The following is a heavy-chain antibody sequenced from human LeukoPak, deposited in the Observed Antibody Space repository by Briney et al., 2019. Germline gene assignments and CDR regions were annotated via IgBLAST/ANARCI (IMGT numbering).Heavy chain of an antibody. D-gene: IGHD3-10*01. CDR1: GGSFSGYY. Sequence: SETLSLTCAVYGGSFSGYYWSWIRQPPGKGLEWIGEVNHSGSTNYNPSLKSRVTISVDTSKNQFSLKLSSVTAADTAVYYCARRQGRITMVRGAHNWFDPWGQGTLVTVSS. CDR2: VNHSGST. J-gene: IGHJ5*02. V-gene: IGHV4-34*01. CDR3: ARRQGRITMVRGAHNWFDP.